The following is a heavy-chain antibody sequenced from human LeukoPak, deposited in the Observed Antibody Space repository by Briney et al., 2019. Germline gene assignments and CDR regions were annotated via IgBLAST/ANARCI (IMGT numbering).Heavy chain of an antibody. CDR3: AKAHGGYYDSSGYYY. V-gene: IGHV3-23*01. Sequence: GGSLRLSCAASGFTFSSYAMSWVRQAPGKGLEWVSAISGSGGSTYYADSVKGRFTISRDNSKNTLYLQMNGLRAEDTAVYYCAKAHGGYYDSSGYYYWGQGTLVTVSS. CDR1: GFTFSSYA. J-gene: IGHJ4*02. D-gene: IGHD3-22*01. CDR2: ISGSGGST.